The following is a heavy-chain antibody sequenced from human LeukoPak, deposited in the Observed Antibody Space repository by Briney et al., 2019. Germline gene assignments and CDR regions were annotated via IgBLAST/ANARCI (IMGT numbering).Heavy chain of an antibody. CDR3: ARDRDYGDYEYYYYYYMDV. CDR2: ISAYNGNT. V-gene: IGHV1-18*01. Sequence: ASVKVSCKASGYTFTSYGISWVRQARGQGLEWMGWISAYNGNTNYAQKLQGRVTMTTGTSTSTAYMELRSLRSDDTAVYYCARDRDYGDYEYYYYYYMDVWGKGTTVTVSS. D-gene: IGHD4-17*01. CDR1: GYTFTSYG. J-gene: IGHJ6*03.